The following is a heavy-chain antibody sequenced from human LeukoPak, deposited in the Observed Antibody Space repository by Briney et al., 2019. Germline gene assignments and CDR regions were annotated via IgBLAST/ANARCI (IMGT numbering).Heavy chain of an antibody. Sequence: SVKVSCKASGGTFSSYAISWVRQAPGQGLEWMGGIIPIFGTANYAQKLQGRVTMTTDTSTSTAYMELRSLRSDDTAVYYCARDGYLNWFDPWGQGTLVTVSS. CDR1: GGTFSSYA. CDR2: IIPIFGTA. D-gene: IGHD6-13*01. J-gene: IGHJ5*02. V-gene: IGHV1-69*05. CDR3: ARDGYLNWFDP.